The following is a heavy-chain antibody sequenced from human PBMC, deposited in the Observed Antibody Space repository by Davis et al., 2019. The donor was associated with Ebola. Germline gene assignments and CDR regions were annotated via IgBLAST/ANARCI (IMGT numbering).Heavy chain of an antibody. Sequence: AASVQVSCKASGGTFSSYAISWVRQAPGQGLEWMGGIIPIFGTANYAQKFQGRVTITADESTSTAYMELSSLRSEDTAVYYCARERGHYYGSGSYSNYFDYWGQGTLVTVSS. CDR3: ARERGHYYGSGSYSNYFDY. V-gene: IGHV1-69*13. CDR1: GGTFSSYA. D-gene: IGHD3-10*01. CDR2: IIPIFGTA. J-gene: IGHJ4*02.